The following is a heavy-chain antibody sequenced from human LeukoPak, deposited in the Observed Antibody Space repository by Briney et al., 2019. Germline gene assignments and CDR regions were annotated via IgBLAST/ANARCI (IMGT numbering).Heavy chain of an antibody. V-gene: IGHV4-31*03. CDR1: GGSISSGGYY. Sequence: SQTLSLTCTVSGGSISSGGYYWSWIRQHPGKGLEWIGYIFHSGSTYYNPSLKSRVTMSVDTSKNQFSLKLNSVTAADTAVYYCARHNRYSSGWYPIGYWGQGTLVTVSS. J-gene: IGHJ4*02. CDR3: ARHNRYSSGWYPIGY. D-gene: IGHD6-19*01. CDR2: IFHSGST.